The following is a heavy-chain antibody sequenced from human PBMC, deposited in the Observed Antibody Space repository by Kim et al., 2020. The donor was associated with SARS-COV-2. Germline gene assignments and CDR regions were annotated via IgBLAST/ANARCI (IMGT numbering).Heavy chain of an antibody. J-gene: IGHJ3*02. V-gene: IGHV4-39*07. Sequence: SETLSLTCTVSGCSISSSSYYWGWIRQPPGKGLEWIGSIYYSGSTYYNPSLKSRVTISVDTSKNQFSLKLSSVTAADTAVYYCARDRGTMIVVGDDAFDIWGQGTMVTVSS. D-gene: IGHD3-22*01. CDR1: GCSISSSSYY. CDR3: ARDRGTMIVVGDDAFDI. CDR2: IYYSGST.